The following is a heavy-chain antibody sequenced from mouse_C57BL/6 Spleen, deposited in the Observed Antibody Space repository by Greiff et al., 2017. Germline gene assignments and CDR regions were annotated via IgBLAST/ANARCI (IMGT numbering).Heavy chain of an antibody. CDR1: GYAFSSSW. J-gene: IGHJ3*01. CDR3: ARSQITPVVAPAY. Sequence: QVQLQQSGPELVKPGASVKISCKASGYAFSSSWMTWVKQRPGQGLEWIGRIYPGDGDTNYNGKFKGKATLTADKSSSTAYMQLSSLTSEDSAVYFCARSQITPVVAPAYGGQGTLVTVSA. V-gene: IGHV1-82*01. D-gene: IGHD1-1*01. CDR2: IYPGDGDT.